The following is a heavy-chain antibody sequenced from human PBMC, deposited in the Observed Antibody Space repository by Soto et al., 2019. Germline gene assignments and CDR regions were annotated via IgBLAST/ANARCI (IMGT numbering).Heavy chain of an antibody. CDR2: ISYDGSNK. D-gene: IGHD1-26*01. J-gene: IGHJ4*02. CDR1: GFTFSHYG. CDR3: ARYSGKYQGPIDY. V-gene: IGHV3-30*03. Sequence: QVQLGESGGGVVQPGRSLRLSCAASGFTFSHYGIHWVRQAPGKGLEWLAVISYDGSNKHYADSFKGRFTVSRDNAKNTLYLHINSLSAEDTAVYFCARYSGKYQGPIDYWGQGTLVTVSS.